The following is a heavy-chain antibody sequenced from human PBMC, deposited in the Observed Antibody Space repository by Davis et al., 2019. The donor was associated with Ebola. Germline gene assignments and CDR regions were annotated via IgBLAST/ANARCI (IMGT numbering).Heavy chain of an antibody. J-gene: IGHJ5*02. V-gene: IGHV4-34*01. CDR1: GGSFSGYY. CDR2: INHSGST. Sequence: MPSETLSLTCAVYGGSFSGYYWSWIRQPPGKGLEWIGEINHSGSTNYNPSLKSRVTISVDTSKNQFSLKLSSVTAADAAVYYCARVSLWLRELSSWFDPWGQGTLVTVSS. D-gene: IGHD3-10*01. CDR3: ARVSLWLRELSSWFDP.